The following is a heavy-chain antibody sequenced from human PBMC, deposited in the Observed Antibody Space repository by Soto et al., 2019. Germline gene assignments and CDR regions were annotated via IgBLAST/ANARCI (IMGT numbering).Heavy chain of an antibody. CDR1: GFTFGDYA. Sequence: GGSLRLSCTASGFTFGDYAMSWFRQAPGKGLEWVGFIRSKAYGGTTEYAASVKGRFTISRDDSKSIAYLQMNSLKTEDTAVYYCTTVRSVYRSNRPYYYYYYMDVWGKGTTVTVSS. CDR2: IRSKAYGGTT. J-gene: IGHJ6*03. CDR3: TTVRSVYRSNRPYYYYYYMDV. V-gene: IGHV3-49*03. D-gene: IGHD6-13*01.